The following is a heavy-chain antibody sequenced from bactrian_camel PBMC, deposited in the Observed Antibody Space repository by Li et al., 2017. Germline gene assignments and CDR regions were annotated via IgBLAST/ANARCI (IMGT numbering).Heavy chain of an antibody. CDR3: AARGPYCYTKLSVRDFTY. CDR2: IRRDGGET. CDR1: GHSRGSNC. V-gene: IGHV3S55*01. Sequence: QVQLVESGGGSVQAGGSLRLSCKVSGHSRGSNCVGWYRLPPGRAPAEREGIAAIRRDGGETWYAASVKGRFTISRDSAENTLYPQMNSLKPEDTAMYYCAARGPYCYTKLSVRDFTYWGQGTQVTVS. J-gene: IGHJ6*01. D-gene: IGHD2*01.